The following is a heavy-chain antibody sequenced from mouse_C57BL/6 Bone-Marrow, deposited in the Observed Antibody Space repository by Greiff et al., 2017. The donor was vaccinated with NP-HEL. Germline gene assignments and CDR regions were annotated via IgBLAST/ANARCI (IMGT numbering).Heavy chain of an antibody. CDR2: IDPENGDT. Sequence: EVKLMESGAELVRPGASVKLSCTASGFNIKDDYMHWVKQRPEQGLEWIGWIDPENGDTEYASKFQGKATITADTSSNTAYLQLSSLTSEDTAVYYCTTSYYGSSGGFDYWGQGTTLTVSS. D-gene: IGHD1-1*01. V-gene: IGHV14-4*01. J-gene: IGHJ2*01. CDR1: GFNIKDDY. CDR3: TTSYYGSSGGFDY.